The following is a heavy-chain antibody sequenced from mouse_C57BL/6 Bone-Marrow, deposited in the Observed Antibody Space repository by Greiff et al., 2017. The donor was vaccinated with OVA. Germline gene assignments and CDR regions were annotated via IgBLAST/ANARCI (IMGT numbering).Heavy chain of an antibody. CDR3: ARGGSSYGDY. J-gene: IGHJ2*01. V-gene: IGHV1-9*01. Sequence: QVQLQQSGAELMKPGASVKLSCKATGYTFTGYWIEWVKQRPGHGLEWIGEILPGSGSTNYNAKFKGKASFAADTSSNTAYLQRSSLTTEDSAIYDCARGGSSYGDYWGQGTTLTVSS. D-gene: IGHD1-1*01. CDR2: ILPGSGST. CDR1: GYTFTGYW.